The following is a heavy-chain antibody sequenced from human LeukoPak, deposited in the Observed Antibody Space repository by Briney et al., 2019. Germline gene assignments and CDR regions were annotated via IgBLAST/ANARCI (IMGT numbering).Heavy chain of an antibody. J-gene: IGHJ4*02. Sequence: GRSLRLSCAASGFTFSGFSMSWVRQSPTKGLEWVANIKQDGSERYYVDSVKGRFTISRDNAKNSLSLQMNNLRVEDTAVYYCARAGSHWHYVYWGQGTVVTVSS. V-gene: IGHV3-7*01. CDR2: IKQDGSER. D-gene: IGHD3-10*01. CDR3: ARAGSHWHYVY. CDR1: GFTFSGFS.